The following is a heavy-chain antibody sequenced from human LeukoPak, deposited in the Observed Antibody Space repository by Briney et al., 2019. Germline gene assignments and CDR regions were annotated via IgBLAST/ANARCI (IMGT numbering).Heavy chain of an antibody. CDR3: ARWYYYGSVSSQ. J-gene: IGHJ4*02. Sequence: SETLSLTCAVYGGSFSGYYWSWIRQPPGKGLEWIGEINHSGSTNYNPSLKSRVTISVDTSKNQFSLKLSSVTAADTAVYYCARWYYYGSVSSQWGQGTLVTVSS. D-gene: IGHD3-10*01. CDR2: INHSGST. CDR1: GGSFSGYY. V-gene: IGHV4-34*01.